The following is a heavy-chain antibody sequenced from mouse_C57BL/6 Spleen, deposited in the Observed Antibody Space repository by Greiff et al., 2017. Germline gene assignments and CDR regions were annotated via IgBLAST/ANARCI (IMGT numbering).Heavy chain of an antibody. CDR1: GYTFTSYW. Sequence: QVQLQQPGAELVRPGTSVKLSCKASGYTFTSYWMHWVKQRPGQGLEWIGVIDPSDSYTNYNQKFKGKATLTVDTSSSTAYMQLSSLTSADSGVYYCARGNSFAYWGQGTLVTVSA. D-gene: IGHD2-1*01. J-gene: IGHJ3*01. CDR2: IDPSDSYT. V-gene: IGHV1-59*01. CDR3: ARGNSFAY.